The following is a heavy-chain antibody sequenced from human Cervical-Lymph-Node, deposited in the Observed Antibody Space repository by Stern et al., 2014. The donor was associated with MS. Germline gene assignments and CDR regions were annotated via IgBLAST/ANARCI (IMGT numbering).Heavy chain of an antibody. CDR1: GFTFDTYA. CDR3: ARLRAVLNSASHGGARDVGRELYYFDY. D-gene: IGHD4-23*01. CDR2: ISGSGGQT. J-gene: IGHJ4*02. Sequence: EVQLVESGGGLEQPGGSLRLSCAISGFTFDTYAMSWVRQAPGKGLEWVSGISGSGGQTYHAASVKGRFTISRDNSKNTLYLQMNSLRAEDTAVYYCARLRAVLNSASHGGARDVGRELYYFDYWGQGTLVTVSS. V-gene: IGHV3-23*04.